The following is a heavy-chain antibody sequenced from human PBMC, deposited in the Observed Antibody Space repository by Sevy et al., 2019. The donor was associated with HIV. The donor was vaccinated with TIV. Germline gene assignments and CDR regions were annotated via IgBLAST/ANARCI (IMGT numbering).Heavy chain of an antibody. Sequence: ASVKVSCKASGYTFSSYGISWVRQAPGQGLEWMGWISGYNGNTNFAQKLQGRVTMTTDTSTSTAYMEARSLRSDDTAVYYCARAGYLNWFDPWGQGTLVTVSS. J-gene: IGHJ5*02. CDR1: GYTFSSYG. V-gene: IGHV1-18*01. D-gene: IGHD1-1*01. CDR3: ARAGYLNWFDP. CDR2: ISGYNGNT.